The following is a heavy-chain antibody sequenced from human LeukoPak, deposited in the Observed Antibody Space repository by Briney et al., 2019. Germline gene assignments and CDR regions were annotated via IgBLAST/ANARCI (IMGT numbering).Heavy chain of an antibody. Sequence: SETLSLTCAVSGGSISSSNWWSWVRQPPGKGLEWIGEIYHSGSTNYNPSLKSRVTISVDKSKNQFSLKLSSVTAADTAVYYCARAYCSGDSCYHSRGWFDPWGQGTLVTVSS. J-gene: IGHJ5*02. D-gene: IGHD2-15*01. CDR3: ARAYCSGDSCYHSRGWFDP. CDR2: IYHSGST. V-gene: IGHV4-4*02. CDR1: GGSISSSNW.